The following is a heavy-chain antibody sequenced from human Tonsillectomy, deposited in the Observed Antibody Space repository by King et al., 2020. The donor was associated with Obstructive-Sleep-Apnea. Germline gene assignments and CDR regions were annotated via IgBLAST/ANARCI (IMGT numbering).Heavy chain of an antibody. J-gene: IGHJ6*02. CDR2: LSYDGSNK. CDR3: ARDQPINQWLEYYYYYGMDV. Sequence: VQLVESGGGVVQPGRSLRLSCAASGFTLSSYSLNWVRQAPGKGLEWVALLSYDGSNKYYADSVKGRFTISRDSSKNTLYLQMNSLRAEDTAVYYCARDQPINQWLEYYYYYGMDVWGQGTTVTVSS. D-gene: IGHD6-19*01. CDR1: GFTLSSYS. V-gene: IGHV3-30-3*01.